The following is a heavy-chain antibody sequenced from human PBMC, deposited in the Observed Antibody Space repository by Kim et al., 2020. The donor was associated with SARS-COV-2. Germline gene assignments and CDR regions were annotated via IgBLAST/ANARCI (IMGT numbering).Heavy chain of an antibody. J-gene: IGHJ4*02. V-gene: IGHV4-59*13. D-gene: IGHD5-12*01. CDR1: GDSISGYH. CDR2: ISYSGST. Sequence: SETLSLTCTVSGDSISGYHWSWIRQPPGRGLEWIGYISYSGSTNYNPSLKSRVTISVDTSKNQFSLKLSSVTAADTAVYYCARGNGYNRFWGQGTLVTVSS. CDR3: ARGNGYNRF.